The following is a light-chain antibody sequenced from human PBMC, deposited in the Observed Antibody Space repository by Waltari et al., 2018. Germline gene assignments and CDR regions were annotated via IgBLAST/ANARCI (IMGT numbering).Light chain of an antibody. J-gene: IGKJ4*01. V-gene: IGKV3-11*01. CDR2: DAS. CDR1: QSVSSY. Sequence: EIVLTQSPATLSLSPGERANLSCRASQSVSSYLAWYQQKPGQAPRLLIYDASNRATGIPARFSGSGSGTDFTLTISSLEPEDFAVYYCQQRSNWLFGGGTKVEIK. CDR3: QQRSNWL.